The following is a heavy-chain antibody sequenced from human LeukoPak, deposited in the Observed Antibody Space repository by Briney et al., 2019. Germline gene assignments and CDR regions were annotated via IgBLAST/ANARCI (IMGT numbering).Heavy chain of an antibody. V-gene: IGHV3-7*01. D-gene: IGHD4-17*01. Sequence: GGSLRLSCAASGFTFSNYWMNWVRQAPGKGLEWVANIKQGGGEKSYVDSVKGRFTISRDNAKNSLHLQMNSLRAEDTAVYYCARGGIYGESPFDYWGQGTLVTVSS. J-gene: IGHJ4*02. CDR2: IKQGGGEK. CDR1: GFTFSNYW. CDR3: ARGGIYGESPFDY.